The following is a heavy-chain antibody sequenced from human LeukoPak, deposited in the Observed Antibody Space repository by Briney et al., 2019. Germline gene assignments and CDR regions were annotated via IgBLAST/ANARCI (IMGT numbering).Heavy chain of an antibody. Sequence: PGRSLRLSCAASGFTFGAYGMHWVRQAPGKGLEWVAIISYVGSNTYYADSVKGRFTISRDNSKNTLYLQMSSLRAEDTAVYYCARDFDAGGTPGDDFDYWGRGTLVTVSS. V-gene: IGHV3-30*03. J-gene: IGHJ4*02. CDR1: GFTFGAYG. CDR2: ISYVGSNT. CDR3: ARDFDAGGTPGDDFDY. D-gene: IGHD4-23*01.